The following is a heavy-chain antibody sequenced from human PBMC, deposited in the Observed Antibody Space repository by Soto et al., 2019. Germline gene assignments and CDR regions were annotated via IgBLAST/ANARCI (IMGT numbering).Heavy chain of an antibody. V-gene: IGHV3-21*01. D-gene: IGHD3-9*01. CDR2: ISSSSSYI. CDR3: AREGFLTDFDY. CDR1: GFTFSSYS. Sequence: PGGSLRLSCAASGFTFSSYSMNWVRQAPGKGLEWVSSISSSSSYIYYADSVKGRFTISRDNAKNSLYLQMNSLRAEDTAVYYCAREGFLTDFDYWGQGTLVTVSS. J-gene: IGHJ4*02.